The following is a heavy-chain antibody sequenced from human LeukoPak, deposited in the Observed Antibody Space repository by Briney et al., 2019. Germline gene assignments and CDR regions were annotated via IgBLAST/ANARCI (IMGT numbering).Heavy chain of an antibody. Sequence: GGSLRLSCAASEFTFSDYYMTWVRQAPGKGLEWLSYIGPSGTATYYADSVKGRFTISRDNAKNSLYLQMNSLRAEDTAVYYCARRTGYGDLPDWGQGTLVTVSS. J-gene: IGHJ4*02. D-gene: IGHD4-17*01. V-gene: IGHV3-11*04. CDR3: ARRTGYGDLPD. CDR1: EFTFSDYY. CDR2: IGPSGTAT.